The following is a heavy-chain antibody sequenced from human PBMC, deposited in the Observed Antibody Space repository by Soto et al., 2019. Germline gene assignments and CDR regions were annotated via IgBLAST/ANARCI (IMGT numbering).Heavy chain of an antibody. V-gene: IGHV4-4*02. CDR3: ARLVYDTRLNYMYFEF. Sequence: PSETLSLTCAVSGVSISSGNWWTWVRQTPQRGLEYIGEIFHDGTANYYPSFERRVAISVDTSKNQFSLKLTSVTAADTAIYFCARLVYDTRLNYMYFEFWGQGNQVTVS. J-gene: IGHJ4*02. CDR2: IFHDGTA. D-gene: IGHD3-10*01. CDR1: GVSISSGNW.